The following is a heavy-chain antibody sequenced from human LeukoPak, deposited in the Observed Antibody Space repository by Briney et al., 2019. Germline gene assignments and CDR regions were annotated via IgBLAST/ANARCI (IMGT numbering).Heavy chain of an antibody. V-gene: IGHV3-23*01. J-gene: IGHJ5*02. CDR2: IRSNGGDT. Sequence: PGGSLRLSCAASGFTFREYSMSWVRQAPGKGLEWVSNIRSNGGDTYYTGSVKGRFTISRDNSKNTLYLEMNSLRAGDTAVYYCAKGGYTTWFDPWGQGTLVTVSS. D-gene: IGHD2-15*01. CDR1: GFTFREYS. CDR3: AKGGYTTWFDP.